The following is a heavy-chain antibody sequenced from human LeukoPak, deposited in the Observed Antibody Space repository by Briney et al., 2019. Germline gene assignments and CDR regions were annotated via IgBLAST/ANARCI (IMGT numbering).Heavy chain of an antibody. CDR1: GGSISSGDYY. D-gene: IGHD3-9*01. Sequence: PSQTLSLTCTVSGGSISSGDYYWRWIRQPPGKGLEWIGYIYYSGSTYYNPSLKSRVTISVDTSKNQFSLKLSSVTAADTAVYYCARGPPPLRYFDWPNPPDYWGQGTLVTVSS. CDR2: IYYSGST. CDR3: ARGPPPLRYFDWPNPPDY. J-gene: IGHJ4*02. V-gene: IGHV4-30-4*01.